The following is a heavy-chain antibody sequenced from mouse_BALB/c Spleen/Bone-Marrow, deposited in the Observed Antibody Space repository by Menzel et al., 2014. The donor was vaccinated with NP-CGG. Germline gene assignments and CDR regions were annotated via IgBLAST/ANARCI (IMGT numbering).Heavy chain of an antibody. J-gene: IGHJ2*01. CDR2: INPDSRTI. D-gene: IGHD1-1*01. V-gene: IGHV4-1*02. CDR3: ARPDYYGYLNY. Sequence: DVQLQESGGGLVQPGGSLKLSCAASGFDFSRYWMSWVRQASGKGLEWIGEINPDSRTINYSPSLKDKFINSRDNAKNTLYLRLNKVRSEDTALYYCARPDYYGYLNYWGQGTTLTVSS. CDR1: GFDFSRYW.